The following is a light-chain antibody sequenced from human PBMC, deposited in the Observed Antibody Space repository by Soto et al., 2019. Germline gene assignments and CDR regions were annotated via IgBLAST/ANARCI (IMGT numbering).Light chain of an antibody. Sequence: EIVLTRSPGNLSLSPGERATLSCRASQSVSSYYLAWYQQKPGQAPRLLIDGASTRATGIPDRFSCSGSETEFTLTITRLAPEDCALYYRQQSPETFGQGTKVDIK. CDR1: QSVSSYY. CDR2: GAS. J-gene: IGKJ1*01. V-gene: IGKV3-20*01. CDR3: QQSPET.